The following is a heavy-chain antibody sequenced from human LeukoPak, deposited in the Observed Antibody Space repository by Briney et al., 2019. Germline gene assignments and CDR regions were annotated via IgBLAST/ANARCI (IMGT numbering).Heavy chain of an antibody. D-gene: IGHD2-8*01. CDR3: AVDAIPFDY. CDR1: GGSISSGSYY. CDR2: IYYSGST. V-gene: IGHV4-39*07. Sequence: SETLSLTCTVSGGSISSGSYYWGWIRQPPGKGLEWIGNIYYSGSTYYNPSLKSRVSISVDTSKNQFSLKLTSVTAADTAVYYCAVDAIPFDYWGQGTLVTVSS. J-gene: IGHJ4*02.